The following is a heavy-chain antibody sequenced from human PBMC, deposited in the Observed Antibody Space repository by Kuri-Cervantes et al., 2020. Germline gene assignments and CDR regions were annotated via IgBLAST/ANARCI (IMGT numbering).Heavy chain of an antibody. D-gene: IGHD3-10*01. J-gene: IGHJ6*02. CDR3: ARGPGWFANYYYYGMDV. Sequence: SVKVSCKASGGTFSSYAISWVRQAPGQGLEWMGGIIPIFGTANYAQKFQGRVTITADKSTSTAYMELSSLRSEDTAVYYCARGPGWFANYYYYGMDVWGQGTTVTVSS. V-gene: IGHV1-69*06. CDR2: IIPIFGTA. CDR1: GGTFSSYA.